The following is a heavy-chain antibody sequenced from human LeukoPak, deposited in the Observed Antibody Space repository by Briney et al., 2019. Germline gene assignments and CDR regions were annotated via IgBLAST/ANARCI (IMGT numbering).Heavy chain of an antibody. CDR1: GYTFTSYD. J-gene: IGHJ6*02. CDR2: MNPNSGNT. V-gene: IGHV1-8*01. Sequence: ASVKVSCKASGYTFTSYDINWVRQATGQGLEWMGWMNPNSGNTGYAQKFQGRVTMTRNTSISTAYMELSSLRSEDTAVYYCARGEYYDILTGYSDYYYYGMDVWGQGTTVTVFS. D-gene: IGHD3-9*01. CDR3: ARGEYYDILTGYSDYYYYGMDV.